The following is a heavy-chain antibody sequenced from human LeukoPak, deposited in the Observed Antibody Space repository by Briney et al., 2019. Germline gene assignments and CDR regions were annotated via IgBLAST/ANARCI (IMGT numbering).Heavy chain of an antibody. J-gene: IGHJ4*02. D-gene: IGHD2-15*01. V-gene: IGHV3-7*04. CDR1: GFTFSDSW. Sequence: GGSLRLSCAASGFTFSDSWLTWVRQAPGNGLEWVANINQDGSRTSYVDSVRGRFTISRDNAKNTLYLQMNSLGAEDTGVYYCARDQTRDSPDYWGQGTLVTVSS. CDR2: INQDGSRT. CDR3: ARDQTRDSPDY.